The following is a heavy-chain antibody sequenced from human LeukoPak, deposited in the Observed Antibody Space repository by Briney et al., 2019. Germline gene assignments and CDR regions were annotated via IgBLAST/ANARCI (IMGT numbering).Heavy chain of an antibody. CDR1: GFTFSEYA. J-gene: IGHJ4*02. V-gene: IGHV3-23*01. D-gene: IGHD3-9*01. CDR3: SKGLINDWSALGY. Sequence: GGSLRLSCAPSGFTFSEYAMSWGRPAPGEGREWGSAIIASGGTTYYADSLKGRFTLSRDKSKNTLYLQINRLRLEDTAVYYCSKGLINDWSALGYWGQGTLVTVSS. CDR2: IIASGGTT.